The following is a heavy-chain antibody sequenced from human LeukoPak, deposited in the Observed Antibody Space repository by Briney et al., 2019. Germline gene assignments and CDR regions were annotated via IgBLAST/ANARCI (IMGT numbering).Heavy chain of an antibody. V-gene: IGHV4-59*08. CDR3: ARLYYDFWSGYYYFDY. D-gene: IGHD3-3*01. Sequence: SETLSLTCTVSGGSISSYYWSWIRQPPGKGLEWIGYIYYSGSTYYNPSLKSRVTISVDTSKNQFSLKLSSVTAADTAVYYCARLYYDFWSGYYYFDYWGQGTLVTVSS. CDR1: GGSISSYY. J-gene: IGHJ4*02. CDR2: IYYSGST.